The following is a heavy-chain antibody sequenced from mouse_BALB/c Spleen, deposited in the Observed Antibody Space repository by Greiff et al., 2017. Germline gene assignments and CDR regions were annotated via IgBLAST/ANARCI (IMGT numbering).Heavy chain of an antibody. Sequence: QVQLKESGPGLVAPSQSLSITCTVSGFSLTSYGVHWVRQPPGKGLEWLGVIWAGGSTNYNSALMSRLSISKDNSKSQVFLKMNSLQTDDTAMDYCASPLVYGSDAMDYWGQGTSVTVSS. CDR2: IWAGGST. J-gene: IGHJ4*01. CDR1: GFSLTSYG. V-gene: IGHV2-9*02. D-gene: IGHD1-1*01. CDR3: ASPLVYGSDAMDY.